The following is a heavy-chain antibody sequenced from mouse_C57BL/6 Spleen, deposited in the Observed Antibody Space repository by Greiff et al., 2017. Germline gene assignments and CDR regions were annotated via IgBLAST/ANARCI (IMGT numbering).Heavy chain of an antibody. CDR3: ARSYDYDGGAFAY. V-gene: IGHV1-69*01. Sequence: QVQLQQPGAELVMPGASVKLSCKASGYTFTSYWMHWVKQRPGQGLEWIGEIDPSDSYTNYNKKVKGKSTLTVDKSSSTAYMQLSSLTSEDSAVYYCARSYDYDGGAFAYWGQGTLVTVSA. J-gene: IGHJ3*01. CDR2: IDPSDSYT. CDR1: GYTFTSYW. D-gene: IGHD2-4*01.